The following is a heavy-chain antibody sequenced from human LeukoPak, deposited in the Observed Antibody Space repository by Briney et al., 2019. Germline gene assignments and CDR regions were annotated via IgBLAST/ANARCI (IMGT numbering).Heavy chain of an antibody. CDR1: GFTFSSYA. V-gene: IGHV3-23*01. CDR3: AKAGGAGYSRNWFDP. Sequence: GGSLRLSCAASGFTFSSYAMSWVRQAPGKGLEWVSAISGSGGSTYYEDSVKGRFTISRDNSKNTLYLQMNSLRAEDTAVYYCAKAGGAGYSRNWFDPWGQGTLVTVSS. J-gene: IGHJ5*02. CDR2: ISGSGGST. D-gene: IGHD3-9*01.